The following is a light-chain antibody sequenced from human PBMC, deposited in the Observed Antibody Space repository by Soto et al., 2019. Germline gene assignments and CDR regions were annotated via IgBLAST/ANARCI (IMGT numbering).Light chain of an antibody. Sequence: QSALTQPPSVSGAPGQTVTISCIGNSSNIGAGYDVHWYQQLPGTASQHLIYGNNNRPSGVPDRFSGSKSGTSGSLAITGLQAADEADYYCQSYDSSLSGVVFGGRTKLTVL. CDR3: QSYDSSLSGVV. V-gene: IGLV1-40*01. CDR2: GNN. CDR1: SSNIGAGYD. J-gene: IGLJ2*01.